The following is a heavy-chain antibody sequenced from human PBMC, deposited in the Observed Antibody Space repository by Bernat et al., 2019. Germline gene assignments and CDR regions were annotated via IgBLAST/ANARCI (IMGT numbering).Heavy chain of an antibody. CDR1: GFSFSSYW. D-gene: IGHD6-19*01. V-gene: IGHV3-74*01. CDR3: ARGSASAWTDDAFDI. CDR2: INGDGVRT. Sequence: EVQLVESGGGLVQPGGSLRVSCAASGFSFSSYWMHWVRQAPGEGLVWVSCINGDGVRTRDADSVKGRFTISRDNAKDTLYLQMISLRAEDTAVYYCARGSASAWTDDAFDIWGQGTVVTVSS. J-gene: IGHJ3*02.